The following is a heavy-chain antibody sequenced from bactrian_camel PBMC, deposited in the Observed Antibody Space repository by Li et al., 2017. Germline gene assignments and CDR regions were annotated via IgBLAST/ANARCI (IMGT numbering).Heavy chain of an antibody. CDR2: IDHFGGT. CDR1: GFNAVDSP. D-gene: IGHD4*01. J-gene: IGHJ4*01. V-gene: IGHV3S53*01. Sequence: VQLVESGGGSVQAGGSLNLSCTTSGFNAVDSPMAWYRQAPGKDREGVAAIDHFGGTSYADSVKDRFTISRDNSKNIIYLQMNNLKPEDTAIYYCAANWCPELTGDEGDYNMVPDFAGQGTQVTVS.